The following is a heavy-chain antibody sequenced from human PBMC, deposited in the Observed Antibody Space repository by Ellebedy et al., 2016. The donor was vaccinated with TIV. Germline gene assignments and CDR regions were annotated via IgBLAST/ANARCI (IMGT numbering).Heavy chain of an antibody. J-gene: IGHJ4*02. CDR1: GYTFSDYH. D-gene: IGHD6-13*01. CDR2: LNPNNGGT. CDR3: ARGPQLALFDY. V-gene: IGHV1-2*02. Sequence: AASVKVSCKASGYTFSDYHLHWVRQAPGQGLEWTGWLNPNNGGTNYAPKFQGRVTMTRDTSISTAYMELSRLRSDDTAVYYCARGPQLALFDYWGQGTLVTVSS.